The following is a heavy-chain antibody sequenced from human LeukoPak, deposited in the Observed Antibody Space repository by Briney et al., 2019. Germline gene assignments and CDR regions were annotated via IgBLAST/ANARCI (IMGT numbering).Heavy chain of an antibody. CDR2: ISYDGSNK. CDR1: GFTFSSYG. D-gene: IGHD3-3*01. CDR3: AKNSLRVVIIGGPDY. J-gene: IGHJ4*02. V-gene: IGHV3-30*18. Sequence: GGSLRPSCAASGFTFSSYGMHWVRQAPGKGLEWVAVISYDGSNKYYADSVKGRFTISRDNSKNTLYLQMNSLRAEDTAVYYCAKNSLRVVIIGGPDYWGQGTLVTVSS.